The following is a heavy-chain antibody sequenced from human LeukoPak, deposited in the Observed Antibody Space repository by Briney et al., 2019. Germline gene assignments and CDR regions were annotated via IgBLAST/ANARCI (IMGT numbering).Heavy chain of an antibody. D-gene: IGHD3-16*02. Sequence: SETLSLTCTVSGGSISSSSYYWGWIRQPPGKGLEWIGSIYYSGSTYYNPSLKSRVTISVDTSKNQFSLKLSSVTAADTAVYYCARDPPVYDYVWGSYRYVRNFDYWGQGTLVTVSS. J-gene: IGHJ4*02. CDR3: ARDPPVYDYVWGSYRYVRNFDY. V-gene: IGHV4-39*07. CDR2: IYYSGST. CDR1: GGSISSSSYY.